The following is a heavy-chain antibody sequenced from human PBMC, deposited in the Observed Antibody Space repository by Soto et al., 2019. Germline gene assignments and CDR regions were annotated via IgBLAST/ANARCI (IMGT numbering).Heavy chain of an antibody. CDR2: ISAYNGNT. J-gene: IGHJ6*02. CDR1: GYTFTSYG. D-gene: IGHD2-2*01. Sequence: GASVKVSCKASGYTFTSYGISWVRQAPGQGLEWMGRISAYNGNTSYAQKFQGRVTMTRDTSTSTVYMELSSLRSEDTAVYYCARGYCSSTSCRISYYYYGMDVWGQGTTVTVSS. CDR3: ARGYCSSTSCRISYYYYGMDV. V-gene: IGHV1-18*01.